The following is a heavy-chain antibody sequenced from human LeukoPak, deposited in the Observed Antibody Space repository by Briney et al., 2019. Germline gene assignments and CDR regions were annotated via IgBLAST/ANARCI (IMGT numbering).Heavy chain of an antibody. Sequence: SETLSLTCAVYGVSFSGYSWNWIRQPPGKGLEWIGDVNHSASGSTNSNPSLKSRVTTSVDTSTNQFSLKLRFVTAAATAVYYCARGGYPESLRFYSYYFYIDVWDKGTTVTVSS. J-gene: IGHJ6*03. CDR1: GVSFSGYS. CDR3: ARGGYPESLRFYSYYFYIDV. V-gene: IGHV4-34*01. D-gene: IGHD5-12*01. CDR2: VNHSASGST.